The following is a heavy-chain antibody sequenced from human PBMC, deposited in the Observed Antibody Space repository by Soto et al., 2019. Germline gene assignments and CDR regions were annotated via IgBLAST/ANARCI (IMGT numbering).Heavy chain of an antibody. CDR1: VFTFGDYA. J-gene: IGHJ4*02. CDR3: TRDLGIAVAGTSS. CDR2: IRSKAYGGTT. D-gene: IGHD6-19*01. Sequence: EVQLVESGGGLVQPGRSLRLSCTASVFTFGDYAMSWVRQAPGKGLEWVGFIRSKAYGGTTEYAASVKGRFTISRDDFKSIAYLQMNSLKTEDTAGYYCTRDLGIAVAGTSSWGQGTLVTVSS. V-gene: IGHV3-49*04.